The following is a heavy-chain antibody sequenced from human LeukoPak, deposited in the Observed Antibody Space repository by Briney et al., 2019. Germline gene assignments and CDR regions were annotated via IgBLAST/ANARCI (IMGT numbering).Heavy chain of an antibody. V-gene: IGHV3-11*01. CDR3: ARDRYYYSSGYFGY. CDR2: ISSSGSTI. J-gene: IGHJ4*02. D-gene: IGHD3-22*01. Sequence: GGSLRLSCAASGFTFSDYYMSWIRQAPGKGLEWVSYISSSGSTIYYADSVKGRFTISRDNSKNSLYLQMNSLRAEDTAVYYCARDRYYYSSGYFGYWGQGTLVTVSS. CDR1: GFTFSDYY.